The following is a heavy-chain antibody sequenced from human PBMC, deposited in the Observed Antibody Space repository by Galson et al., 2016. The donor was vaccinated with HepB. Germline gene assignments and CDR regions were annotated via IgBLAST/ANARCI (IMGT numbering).Heavy chain of an antibody. J-gene: IGHJ6*02. V-gene: IGHV4-4*02. CDR3: ARDSLRDIVVLPTSRTYSYYGMDG. CDR1: GDSISSTNW. CDR2: IYHSEYT. D-gene: IGHD2-15*01. Sequence: ETLSLTCTVSGDSISSTNWWSWVRQSPGKGLEWIGEIYHSEYTNYNPSLERRVTMSVDKSKNQFYLSLTSVTAADTAFYYCARDSLRDIVVLPTSRTYSYYGMDGCGQGTTVTVSS.